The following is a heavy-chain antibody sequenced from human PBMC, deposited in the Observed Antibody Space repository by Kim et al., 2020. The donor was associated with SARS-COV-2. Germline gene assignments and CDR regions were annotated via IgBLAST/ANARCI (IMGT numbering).Heavy chain of an antibody. CDR1: GFTFSSYA. CDR2: ISGSGGST. V-gene: IGHV3-23*01. J-gene: IGHJ4*02. D-gene: IGHD3-16*02. Sequence: GGSLRLSCAASGFTFSSYAMSWVRQAPGKGLEWVSAISGSGGSTYYADSVKGRFTISRDNSKNTLYLQMNSLRAEDTAVYYCAKDPTFYVWGSYQPQYFDYWGQGTLVTVSS. CDR3: AKDPTFYVWGSYQPQYFDY.